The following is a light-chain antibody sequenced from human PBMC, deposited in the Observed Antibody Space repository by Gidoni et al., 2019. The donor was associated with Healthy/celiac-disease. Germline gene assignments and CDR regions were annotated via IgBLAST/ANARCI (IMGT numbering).Light chain of an antibody. V-gene: IGLV3-21*04. CDR3: QVWDSSSVV. J-gene: IGLJ2*01. Sequence: SYVLTQPPSVSVAPGKTARITWGGNNIGSKSVHWYQQKPGQAPVLVIYYDSDRPSGIPERFSGSNSGNTATLTISGVEAGDEADYYCQVWDSSSVVFGGGTKLTVL. CDR1: NIGSKS. CDR2: YDS.